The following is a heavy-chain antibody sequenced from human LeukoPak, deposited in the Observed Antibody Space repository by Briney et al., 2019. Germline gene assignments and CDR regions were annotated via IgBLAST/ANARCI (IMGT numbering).Heavy chain of an antibody. CDR1: GLTFNAYG. CDR2: IQYDGSDT. D-gene: IGHD4-11*01. J-gene: IGHJ6*03. Sequence: GGSLRLSCEASGLTFNAYGMHWVRQAPGKGLEWMAFIQYDGSDTYYADSVKGRFTISRDNSKNTLFLQMNSLRGEDTAVYYCAKRDDYSSGRGFYYMDVWGTGTTVTVSS. CDR3: AKRDDYSSGRGFYYMDV. V-gene: IGHV3-30*02.